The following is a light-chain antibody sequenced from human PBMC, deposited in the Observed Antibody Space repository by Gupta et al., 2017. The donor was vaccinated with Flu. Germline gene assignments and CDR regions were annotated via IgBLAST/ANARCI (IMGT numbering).Light chain of an antibody. CDR3: CSYAGSSTGK. CDR1: SRDVGSYNL. V-gene: IGLV2-23*01. CDR2: EGS. Sequence: QSALTHPASVSGSPGQSITISCTGTSRDVGSYNLVSWYQQHPGKAPKLMIYEGSKRPSGVSDRFSGSKSGNTASLTISGLQAEDEADYYCCSYAGSSTGKFGGGTKLTVL. J-gene: IGLJ3*02.